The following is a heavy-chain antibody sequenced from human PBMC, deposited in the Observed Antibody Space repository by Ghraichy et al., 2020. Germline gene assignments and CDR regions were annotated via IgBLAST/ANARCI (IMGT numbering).Heavy chain of an antibody. Sequence: SVQVSCKASGGTFSSYTISWVRQAPGQGLEWMGRIIPILGIANYAQKFQGRVTITADKSTSTAYMELSSLRSEDTAVYYCARDGGGIAYCGGDCYSHWGQGTLVTVSS. J-gene: IGHJ4*02. D-gene: IGHD2-21*02. CDR3: ARDGGGIAYCGGDCYSH. V-gene: IGHV1-69*04. CDR2: IIPILGIA. CDR1: GGTFSSYT.